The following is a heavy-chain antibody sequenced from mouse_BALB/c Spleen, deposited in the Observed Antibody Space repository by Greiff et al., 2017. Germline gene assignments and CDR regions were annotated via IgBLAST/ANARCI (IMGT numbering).Heavy chain of an antibody. CDR3: ARNPIYSGAMDY. Sequence: EVQVVESGGGLVQPGGSLKLSCAASGFTFSSYTMSWVRQTPEKWLEWVAYISNGGGSTYYPDTVKGRFTISRDNAKNTLYLQMSSLKSEDTAMYYCARNPIYSGAMDYWGQGTSVTVSS. J-gene: IGHJ4*01. CDR2: ISNGGGST. V-gene: IGHV5-12-2*01. D-gene: IGHD2-1*01. CDR1: GFTFSSYT.